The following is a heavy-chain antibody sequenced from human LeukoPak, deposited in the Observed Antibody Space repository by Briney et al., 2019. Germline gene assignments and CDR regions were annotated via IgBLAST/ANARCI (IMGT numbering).Heavy chain of an antibody. Sequence: GGSLRLSCAASGFTFSSYTMNWVRQAPGKGLEWVSSISSGSSYIYYADSVKGRFTISRDNAKNSLYLQMNSLRVEDTAVYYCARPYYYSSGSFPDWGQGTLVTVSS. CDR3: ARPYYYSSGSFPD. D-gene: IGHD3-10*01. CDR1: GFTFSSYT. J-gene: IGHJ4*02. CDR2: ISSGSSYI. V-gene: IGHV3-21*01.